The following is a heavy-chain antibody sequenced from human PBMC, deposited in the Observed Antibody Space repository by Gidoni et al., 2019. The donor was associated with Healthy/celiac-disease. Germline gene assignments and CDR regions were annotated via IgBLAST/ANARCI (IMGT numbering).Heavy chain of an antibody. CDR3: ARDLYGVEPAASGY. Sequence: QVQLVQYGAEVKKPGASVKVSCKASGYTFTSYGISWVRQAPGQGLEWLGWISAYNGNTNYAQKLQGRVTMTTDTSTSTAYMELRSLRSDDTAVYYCARDLYGVEPAASGYWGQGTLVTVSS. CDR2: ISAYNGNT. D-gene: IGHD2-2*01. CDR1: GYTFTSYG. V-gene: IGHV1-18*01. J-gene: IGHJ4*02.